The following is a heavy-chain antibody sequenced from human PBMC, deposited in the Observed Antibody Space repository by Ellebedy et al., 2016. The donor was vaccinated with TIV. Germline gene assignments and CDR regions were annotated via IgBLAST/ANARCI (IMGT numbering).Heavy chain of an antibody. CDR3: ARGEGNYYGMDV. V-gene: IGHV3-53*01. D-gene: IGHD3-10*01. CDR2: LYSDGST. J-gene: IGHJ6*02. CDR1: GFTVSSNY. Sequence: GESLKISCAASGFTVSSNYMNWVRQAPGKGLEWVSVLYSDGSTYYADSVKGRFTISRDNSKNTQYLQMNSLRAEDTAVYYCARGEGNYYGMDVWGQGTTVTVSS.